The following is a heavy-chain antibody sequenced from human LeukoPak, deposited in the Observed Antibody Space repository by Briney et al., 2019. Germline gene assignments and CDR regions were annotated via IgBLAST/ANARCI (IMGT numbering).Heavy chain of an antibody. J-gene: IGHJ3*02. V-gene: IGHV3-7*01. CDR2: VKQDGSEK. CDR3: ARVGAAGTSLVGAFDI. D-gene: IGHD6-13*01. CDR1: GFTFSSYW. Sequence: SGGSLRLSCAASGFTFSSYWMSWFRQAPGKGLEWVANVKQDGSEKYYVDSVKGRFTISRDNAKNSLYLQMNSLRAEDTAVYYCARVGAAGTSLVGAFDIWGQGTMVTVSS.